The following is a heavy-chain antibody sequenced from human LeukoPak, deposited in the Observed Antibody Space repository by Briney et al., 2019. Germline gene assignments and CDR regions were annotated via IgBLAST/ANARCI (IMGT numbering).Heavy chain of an antibody. CDR1: GFTFSSYG. J-gene: IGHJ4*02. CDR3: ATNKPRGYSCGQLDY. D-gene: IGHD5-18*01. Sequence: GGSLRLSCAASGFTFSSYGMHWVRQAPGKGLEWVAFIRYDGSNKYYADSVKGRFTISRDNSKNTLYLQMNSLRAEDTAVYYCATNKPRGYSCGQLDYWGQGTLVTVSS. CDR2: IRYDGSNK. V-gene: IGHV3-30*02.